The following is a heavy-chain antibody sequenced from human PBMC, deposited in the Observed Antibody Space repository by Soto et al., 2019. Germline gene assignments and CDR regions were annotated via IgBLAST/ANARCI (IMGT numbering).Heavy chain of an antibody. CDR2: IYYSVST. J-gene: IGHJ4*02. V-gene: IGHV4-61*01. Sequence: QVQLQESGPGLVKPSETLSLTCTVSGGSVSSGRYSCSWIRQPPGKGLEWIGYIYYSVSTNYNPSLTSRVTISVDTSKHQFSLKVSSVTAADTAVYYCASYSSGWYDVIYWGQGTLVTVSS. D-gene: IGHD6-19*01. CDR1: GGSVSSGRYS. CDR3: ASYSSGWYDVIY.